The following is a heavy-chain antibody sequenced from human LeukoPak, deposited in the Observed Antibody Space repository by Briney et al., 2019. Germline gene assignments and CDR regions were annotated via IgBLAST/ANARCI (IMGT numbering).Heavy chain of an antibody. CDR1: GFTFTSYA. J-gene: IGHJ1*01. Sequence: QPGGSLRLSCAASGFTFTSYAMNWVRQAPGKGLEWVSAISGSGGSTYYADSVKGRFTVSRDNSENTLFLQMNSLRAEDTAIYYCAKDTDVVVPEYFQYWGQGTLATVSS. D-gene: IGHD2-15*01. CDR3: AKDTDVVVPEYFQY. CDR2: ISGSGGST. V-gene: IGHV3-23*01.